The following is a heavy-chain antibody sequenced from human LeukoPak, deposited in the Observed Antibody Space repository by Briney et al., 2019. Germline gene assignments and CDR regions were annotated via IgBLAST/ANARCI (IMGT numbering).Heavy chain of an antibody. V-gene: IGHV5-51*01. CDR2: IYPSDSDT. CDR1: GYTFTNYW. Sequence: GESLKISCKGSGYTFTNYWIGWVRQMPGKGLEWMGIIYPSDSDTRYSPSFQGQVTFSADKSISTAYLQWSSLKASDTAMYYCAKYDSSGYYNRYYFDYWGQGTLVTVSS. D-gene: IGHD3-22*01. J-gene: IGHJ4*02. CDR3: AKYDSSGYYNRYYFDY.